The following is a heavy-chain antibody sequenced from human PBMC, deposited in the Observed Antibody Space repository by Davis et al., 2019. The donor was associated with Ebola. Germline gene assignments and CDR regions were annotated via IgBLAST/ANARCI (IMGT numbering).Heavy chain of an antibody. CDR2: ISAYNGNT. V-gene: IGHV1-18*01. Sequence: AASVKVSCKASGYTFTSYGISWVRQAPGQGLEWMGWISAYNGNTNYAQKLQGRVTMTTDTSTSTAYMELRSLRSDDTAVYYCARDGRRFYSVSYPGNCDYWGQGTLVTVSS. D-gene: IGHD1-26*01. CDR1: GYTFTSYG. CDR3: ARDGRRFYSVSYPGNCDY. J-gene: IGHJ4*02.